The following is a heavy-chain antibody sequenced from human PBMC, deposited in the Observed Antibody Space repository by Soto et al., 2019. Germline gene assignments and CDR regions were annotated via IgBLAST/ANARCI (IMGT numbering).Heavy chain of an antibody. J-gene: IGHJ6*02. CDR3: AREWGGGYYYGMDV. Sequence: AASVKVSCKASGYTFTSYAMHWVRQAPGQRLEWMGWINAGNGNTKYSQKFQGRVTITRDTSASTAYMELSSLRSEDTAVYYCAREWGGGYYYGMDVWGQGTTVTVSS. V-gene: IGHV1-3*01. CDR1: GYTFTSYA. D-gene: IGHD2-15*01. CDR2: INAGNGNT.